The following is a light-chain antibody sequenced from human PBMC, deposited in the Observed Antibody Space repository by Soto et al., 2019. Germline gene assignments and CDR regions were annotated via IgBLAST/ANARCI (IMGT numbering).Light chain of an antibody. CDR3: QQYNNYPRT. Sequence: DIQMTQSPSTLSASMGDRVTITCRASESIRTWLAWYQHKPGKAPKFLIYDASTLKSGVPSRFSGSGSGTEFTLTISSLQPDDFATYYCQQYNNYPRTFGQGTKVEIK. CDR1: ESIRTW. J-gene: IGKJ1*01. CDR2: DAS. V-gene: IGKV1-5*01.